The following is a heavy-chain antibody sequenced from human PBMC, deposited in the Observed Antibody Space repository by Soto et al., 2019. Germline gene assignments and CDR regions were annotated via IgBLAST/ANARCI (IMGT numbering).Heavy chain of an antibody. V-gene: IGHV1-8*01. J-gene: IGHJ5*02. CDR2: MNTSLNAA. Sequence: ASVKVSCKASGYTLPSHEKKWMRQAPPRRLPCVGWMNTSLNAAGSPQAFTGRVTLSWHASIYTASFELTSLKPDDTAVYYCAREVVEGSSRWFDPWGQVTLVTVSS. D-gene: IGHD2-15*01. CDR3: AREVVEGSSRWFDP. CDR1: GYTLPSHE.